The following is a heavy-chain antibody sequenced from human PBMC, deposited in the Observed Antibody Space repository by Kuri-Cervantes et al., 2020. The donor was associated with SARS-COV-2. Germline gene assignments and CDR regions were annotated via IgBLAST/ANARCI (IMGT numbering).Heavy chain of an antibody. J-gene: IGHJ6*02. Sequence: GESLKISCAASGFTFSKHAMSWVRQAPGKGLEWVSSISSSSSYIYYADSVKGRFTISRDNAKNSLYLQMNSLRSDDTAVYYCARDVRFGALWFGELSPLYYYGMDVWGQGTTVTVSS. V-gene: IGHV3-21*04. CDR2: ISSSSSYI. CDR1: GFTFSKHA. D-gene: IGHD3-10*01. CDR3: ARDVRFGALWFGELSPLYYYGMDV.